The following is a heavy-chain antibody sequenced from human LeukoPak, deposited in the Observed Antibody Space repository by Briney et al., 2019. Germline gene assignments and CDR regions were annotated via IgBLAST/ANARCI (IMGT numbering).Heavy chain of an antibody. J-gene: IGHJ1*01. D-gene: IGHD3-22*01. CDR2: ISSSSTYI. CDR1: GFTFSSYS. Sequence: GGSLRLSCVASGFTFSSYSMNWVRQAPGRGLEWVSSISSSSTYIYYADSVKGRFTISRDNAKNSLYLQMNSLRAEDTAVYYCAKDSDTYYYDSSLEYFQHWGQGTLVTVSS. V-gene: IGHV3-21*01. CDR3: AKDSDTYYYDSSLEYFQH.